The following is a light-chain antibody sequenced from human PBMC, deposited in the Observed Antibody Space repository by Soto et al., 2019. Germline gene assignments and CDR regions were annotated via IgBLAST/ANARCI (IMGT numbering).Light chain of an antibody. Sequence: EIVLTQSPATLSLSPGERATLSCRASQSVSSSLAWYQQKPSQAPRLLIYSASNRATGIPGRFSGSGSGTDFTLTISSLEPEDFAVYYCQQRSNWLTFGGGTKVDIK. CDR1: QSVSSS. J-gene: IGKJ4*01. V-gene: IGKV3-11*01. CDR3: QQRSNWLT. CDR2: SAS.